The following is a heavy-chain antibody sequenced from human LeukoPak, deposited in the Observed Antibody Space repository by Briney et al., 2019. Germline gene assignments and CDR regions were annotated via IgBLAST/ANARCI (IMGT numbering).Heavy chain of an antibody. J-gene: IGHJ4*02. CDR3: ASDSESGWEN. CDR1: GFTFSSYG. V-gene: IGHV3-33*01. CDR2: IWYDGSNK. Sequence: GGSLRLSCAASGFTFSSYGMHWVRQAPGKGPVRVAVIWYDGSNKYYADAVKGRFTISRDNSKNTLYLQMNSLRAEDTAVYYCASDSESGWENWGQGTLVTVSS. D-gene: IGHD6-19*01.